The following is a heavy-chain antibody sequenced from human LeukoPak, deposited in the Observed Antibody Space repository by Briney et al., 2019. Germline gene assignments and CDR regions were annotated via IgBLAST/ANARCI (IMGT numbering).Heavy chain of an antibody. Sequence: QPGGSLRLSCAASGFIFSSYNMNWVRQAPGKGLEWVSVISGSGGSTYYADSVKGRLTISRDNSKNTLYLQMNSLRAEDTAVYYCAKLEPVLRYFDWSLTHFFDYWGQGTLVTVSS. D-gene: IGHD3-9*01. CDR3: AKLEPVLRYFDWSLTHFFDY. CDR2: ISGSGGST. CDR1: GFIFSSYN. V-gene: IGHV3-23*01. J-gene: IGHJ4*02.